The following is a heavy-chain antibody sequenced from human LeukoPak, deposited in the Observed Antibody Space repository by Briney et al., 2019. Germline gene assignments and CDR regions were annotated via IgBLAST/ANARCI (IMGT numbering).Heavy chain of an antibody. CDR1: GFTFSNYG. D-gene: IGHD3-16*01. CDR2: ISYDRSMK. V-gene: IGHV3-30*18. CDR3: AKDRFGEFSHFDY. J-gene: IGHJ4*02. Sequence: GGSLRLSCAASGFTFSNYGMHWVRQAPGKGLEWVAVISYDRSMKYYADSVKGRFTISRDNSKNTLFLQMNSLRAEDTAVYYCAKDRFGEFSHFDYWGQGTLVTVSS.